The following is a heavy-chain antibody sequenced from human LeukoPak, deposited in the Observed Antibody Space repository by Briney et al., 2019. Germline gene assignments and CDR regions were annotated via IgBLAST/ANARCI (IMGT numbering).Heavy chain of an antibody. CDR1: GGSISSYY. D-gene: IGHD6-13*01. V-gene: IGHV4-59*01. Sequence: SETLSLTCTVSGGSISSYYWSWIRQPPGKGLEWIGYIYYSGSTNYNPSLKSRVTISVDTSKNQFSLKLSSVTAADTAVYYCARFPGGAAAGYFDYWGQGTLVTVSS. CDR2: IYYSGST. J-gene: IGHJ4*02. CDR3: ARFPGGAAAGYFDY.